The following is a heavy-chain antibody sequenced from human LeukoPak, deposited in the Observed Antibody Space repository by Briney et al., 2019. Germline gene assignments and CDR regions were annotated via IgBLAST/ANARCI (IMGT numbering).Heavy chain of an antibody. CDR2: INQDGRAK. Sequence: GGSLRLFCAASGFTFSNYWMSWVRQAPGKGLVWVGNINQDGRAKYYVDSVKGRFTISRDNAKNSVYLQMNSLRDEDTAVYYCASSHDSSGNDWGQGTLVTVSS. J-gene: IGHJ4*02. V-gene: IGHV3-7*01. CDR1: GFTFSNYW. CDR3: ASSHDSSGND. D-gene: IGHD3-22*01.